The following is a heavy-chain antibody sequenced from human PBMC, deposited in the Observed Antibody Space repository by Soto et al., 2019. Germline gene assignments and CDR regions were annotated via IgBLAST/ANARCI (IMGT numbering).Heavy chain of an antibody. CDR1: GGSFSGFY. CDR2: INHSGST. J-gene: IGHJ3*02. D-gene: IGHD3-3*01. Sequence: SETLSLTCAVYGGSFSGFYWSWIRQPPGKGLEWIGEINHSGSTNYNPSLKSRVTISVDTSKNQFSLKLSSVTAADTAVYYCARAKYYDFWSGYYRDAFDIWGQGTMVTVSS. CDR3: ARAKYYDFWSGYYRDAFDI. V-gene: IGHV4-34*01.